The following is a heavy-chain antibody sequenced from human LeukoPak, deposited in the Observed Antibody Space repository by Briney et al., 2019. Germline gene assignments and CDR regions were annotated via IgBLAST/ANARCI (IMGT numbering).Heavy chain of an antibody. J-gene: IGHJ4*02. CDR3: AKDTSRYTSGSTNFDY. CDR1: GFTFSSYA. Sequence: GGSLRLSCAASGFTFSSYAMSWVRQAPGKGLEWVSGVSGSGGGTDYADSVKGRFTISRDNSKNTLYLQVNSLRAEDTAVYFCAKDTSRYTSGSTNFDYWGQGTLVTVSS. CDR2: VSGSGGGT. V-gene: IGHV3-23*01. D-gene: IGHD6-19*01.